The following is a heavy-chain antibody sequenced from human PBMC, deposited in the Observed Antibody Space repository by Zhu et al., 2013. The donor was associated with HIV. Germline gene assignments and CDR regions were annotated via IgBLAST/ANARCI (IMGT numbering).Heavy chain of an antibody. CDR1: GFTLSGHY. D-gene: IGHD6-13*01. V-gene: IGHV1-2*02. Sequence: QVHLLQSGPEFKKPGASVKVSCKADGFTLSGHYMHWVRQTPGQGLEWMGWINPNGGDTHYAQHFQDRVTMTTDASINTAYMELTSLRTNDTAVYFCARGVGQQLLNYWGQGTPVTVSS. CDR3: ARGVGQQLLNY. CDR2: INPNGGDT. J-gene: IGHJ4*02.